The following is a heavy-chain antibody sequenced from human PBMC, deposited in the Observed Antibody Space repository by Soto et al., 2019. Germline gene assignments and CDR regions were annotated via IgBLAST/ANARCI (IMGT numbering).Heavy chain of an antibody. CDR2: IYYSGST. CDR1: GGSVSSGSYY. Sequence: QVQLQESGPGLVKPSETLSLTCTVSGGSVSSGSYYWSWIRQPPGKGLEWIGYIYYSGSTNYNPSLKSRVTISVETSKNQFSLKLSSVTAADTAVYYCARGGNVLLWFGESGFDPWGQGTLVTVSS. V-gene: IGHV4-61*01. D-gene: IGHD3-10*01. CDR3: ARGGNVLLWFGESGFDP. J-gene: IGHJ5*02.